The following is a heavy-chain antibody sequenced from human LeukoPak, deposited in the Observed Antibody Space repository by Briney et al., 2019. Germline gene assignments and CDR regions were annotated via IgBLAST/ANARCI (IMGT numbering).Heavy chain of an antibody. J-gene: IGHJ4*02. CDR1: GFAFNTYT. D-gene: IGHD6-25*01. V-gene: IGHV3-21*01. CDR2: ISSTGAYI. Sequence: GGSLRLSCAASGFAFNTYTMNWVRQTPGKGLEWVSSISSTGAYIYHADSMDGGFTVSRDNARNLLYLHMNSLRAEDSAMYFCARVSSNPYSRGYYHFDYWGQGTLVTVSS. CDR3: ARVSSNPYSRGYYHFDY.